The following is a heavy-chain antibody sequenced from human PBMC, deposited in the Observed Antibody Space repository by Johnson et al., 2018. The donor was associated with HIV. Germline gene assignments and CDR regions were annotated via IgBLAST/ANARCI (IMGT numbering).Heavy chain of an antibody. Sequence: VQLVESGGGLVQPGRSRRVSCAASGFIFEHYAMHWVRQAPGKGLEWVSGISWNSGTIAYVDSVKGRFTISRDSAKNSLYMQMNSLRAEDTAVYYCARERRAGVKGAFDIWGQGTMVTVSS. D-gene: IGHD2-21*01. CDR3: ARERRAGVKGAFDI. CDR1: GFIFEHYA. CDR2: ISWNSGTI. V-gene: IGHV3-9*01. J-gene: IGHJ3*02.